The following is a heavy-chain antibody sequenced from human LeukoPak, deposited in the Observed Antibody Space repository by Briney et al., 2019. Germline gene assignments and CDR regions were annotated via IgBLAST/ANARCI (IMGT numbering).Heavy chain of an antibody. J-gene: IGHJ4*02. CDR3: AKAKVGAYDSSGYYWSFYDY. V-gene: IGHV3-30-3*01. D-gene: IGHD3-22*01. Sequence: PGGSLRLSCAASGFTFSTYAIHWVRQPPGKGLEWVAIISDDGSNYSYAEFVKGRFTISRDNSKNTVYLQMNSLRTEDTGVYYCAKAKVGAYDSSGYYWSFYDYWGQGTLVTVSS. CDR2: ISDDGSNY. CDR1: GFTFSTYA.